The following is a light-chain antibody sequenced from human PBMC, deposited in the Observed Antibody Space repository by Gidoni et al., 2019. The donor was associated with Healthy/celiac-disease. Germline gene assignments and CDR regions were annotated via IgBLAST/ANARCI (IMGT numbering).Light chain of an antibody. CDR2: QDS. CDR3: QAWDSSVV. Sequence: SYELTQPPSVSVSPGQTASITCSGDKLGDKYACWYQQKPGQSPVLVIDQDSQRPSGIPERSSGSNSANTATLTISGTQSMDEADYYCQAWDSSVVFGGGTKLTVL. CDR1: KLGDKY. V-gene: IGLV3-1*01. J-gene: IGLJ2*01.